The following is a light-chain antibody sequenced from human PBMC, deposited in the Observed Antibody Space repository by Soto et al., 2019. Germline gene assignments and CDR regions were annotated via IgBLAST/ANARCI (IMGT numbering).Light chain of an antibody. CDR2: RND. Sequence: QSVLTQAPSASGTPGQRVTISCSGSSFTIGSNYVYWYQQLPGTAPKLVIFRNDQRPSGIPDRISGSKSGTSASLAIIGLQSEDEADYYCSAWDDSLSGYVFGTGTKVTVL. V-gene: IGLV1-47*01. J-gene: IGLJ1*01. CDR1: SFTIGSNY. CDR3: SAWDDSLSGYV.